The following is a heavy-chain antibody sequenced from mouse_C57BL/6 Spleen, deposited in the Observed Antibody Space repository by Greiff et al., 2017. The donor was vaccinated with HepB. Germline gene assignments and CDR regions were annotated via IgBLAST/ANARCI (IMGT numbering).Heavy chain of an antibody. CDR2: ISSGSSTI. Sequence: DVKLVESGGGLVKPGGSLKLSCAASGFTFSDYGMHWVRQAPEKGLEWVAYISSGSSTIYYADTVKGRFTISRDNAKNTLFLQMTSLRSEDTAMYYCARGGLRPFDYWGQGTTLTVSS. J-gene: IGHJ2*01. CDR3: ARGGLRPFDY. V-gene: IGHV5-17*01. D-gene: IGHD2-4*01. CDR1: GFTFSDYG.